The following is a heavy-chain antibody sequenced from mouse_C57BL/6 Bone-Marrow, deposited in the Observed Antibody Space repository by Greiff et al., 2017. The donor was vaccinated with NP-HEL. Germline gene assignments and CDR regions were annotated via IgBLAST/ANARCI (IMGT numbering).Heavy chain of an antibody. J-gene: IGHJ4*01. CDR1: GFSLTNYG. V-gene: IGHV2-6*02. CDR3: ARNAFYYTMDY. CDR2: IWSDGKT. Sequence: QVQLKESGPGLVAPSQSLSITCTVSGFSLTNYGVHWVLQPPGKGLEWLVVIWSDGKTTYNSALKSRLSINKDNSKSQVFLKMNSLQTDDTAIYYCARNAFYYTMDYWGQGTSVTVSS.